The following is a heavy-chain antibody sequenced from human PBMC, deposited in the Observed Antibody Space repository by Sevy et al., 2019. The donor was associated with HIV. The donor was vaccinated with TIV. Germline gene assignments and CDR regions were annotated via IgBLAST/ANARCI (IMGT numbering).Heavy chain of an antibody. CDR2: ISYDGSNK. CDR3: GRDYDFWSGYYSHNTGMDV. J-gene: IGHJ6*02. V-gene: IGHV3-30*03. CDR1: GFTFSSYG. D-gene: IGHD3-3*01. Sequence: GGSLRLSCAASGFTFSSYGMHWVRQAPGKGLEWVAVISYDGSNKYYADSVKGRFTISRDNSKNTLYLQMNSLRAEDTAVYYCGRDYDFWSGYYSHNTGMDVWGQGTTVTVSS.